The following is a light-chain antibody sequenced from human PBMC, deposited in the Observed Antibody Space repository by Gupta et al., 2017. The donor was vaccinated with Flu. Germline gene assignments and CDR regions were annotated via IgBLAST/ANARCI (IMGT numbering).Light chain of an antibody. J-gene: IGLJ1*01. CDR3: SSYTTSSTYV. V-gene: IGLV2-14*01. CDR2: EVT. Sequence: QSALTQPASVSGSPGQSITISCTETSSDVGGYNYVSWYQQHPGNAPQLLIYEVTNRPSGVSYRFSGSKAGNTASLTISGLQAEDEADYYCSSYTTSSTYVFGTVTKVTVL. CDR1: SSDVGGYNY.